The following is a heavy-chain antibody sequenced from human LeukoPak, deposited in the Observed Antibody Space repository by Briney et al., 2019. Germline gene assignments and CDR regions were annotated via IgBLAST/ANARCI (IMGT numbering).Heavy chain of an antibody. V-gene: IGHV1-18*01. J-gene: IGHJ6*02. CDR3: ARDSLGYCSSTSCYFFPDYGMDV. CDR1: GYTFTSYG. Sequence: GASVKVSCKASGYTFTSYGISWVRQAPGQGLEWMGWISAYNGNTNYAQKLQGRVTMTTDTSTSTAYMELRSLRSDDTAVYYCARDSLGYCSSTSCYFFPDYGMDVWGQGTTVTVSS. D-gene: IGHD2-2*01. CDR2: ISAYNGNT.